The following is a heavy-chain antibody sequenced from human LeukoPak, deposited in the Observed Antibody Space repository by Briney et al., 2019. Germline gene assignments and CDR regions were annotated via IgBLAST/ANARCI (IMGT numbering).Heavy chain of an antibody. J-gene: IGHJ4*02. CDR3: TTERYDILTGYYLDY. Sequence: GGSLRLSCAASGFTFSNAWMSWVRQAPGKGLEWVGRIKSKTDGGTTDYAAPVKGRFTISRDDSKNTLYLQMNGLKTEDTAVYYCTTERYDILTGYYLDYWGQGTLVTVSS. CDR2: IKSKTDGGTT. D-gene: IGHD3-9*01. V-gene: IGHV3-15*01. CDR1: GFTFSNAW.